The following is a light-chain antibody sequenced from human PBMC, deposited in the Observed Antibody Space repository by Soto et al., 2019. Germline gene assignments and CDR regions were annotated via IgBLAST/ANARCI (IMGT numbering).Light chain of an antibody. CDR1: QSISKY. Sequence: DIQMTQSPSSLSASVGDRVTITCRASQSISKYLSWFQQKPGKAPKLLIYATSSLQSGVPSRFSGSGSGTDFTLTISSLQPEGFATYYCQQSDSTPPWTFGQGTKVEIK. V-gene: IGKV1-39*01. CDR2: ATS. CDR3: QQSDSTPPWT. J-gene: IGKJ1*01.